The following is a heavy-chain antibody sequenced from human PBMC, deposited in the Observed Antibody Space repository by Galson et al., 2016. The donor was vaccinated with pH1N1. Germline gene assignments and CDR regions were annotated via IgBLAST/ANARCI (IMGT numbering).Heavy chain of an antibody. D-gene: IGHD6-13*01. CDR2: VFHRGTT. Sequence: ETLSLTCNVSGGSMRSSDHYWAWIRQPPGKGLEWIGSVFHRGTTYCNLSLKSRVTISIDTSNKRFSLKVTSVSAAATAVYYCARGVAAASRFDLWGQGSLVAVSS. J-gene: IGHJ5*02. CDR3: ARGVAAASRFDL. V-gene: IGHV4-39*02. CDR1: GGSMRSSDHY.